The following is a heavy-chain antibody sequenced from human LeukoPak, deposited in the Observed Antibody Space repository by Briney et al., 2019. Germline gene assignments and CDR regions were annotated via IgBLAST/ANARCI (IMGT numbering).Heavy chain of an antibody. CDR1: GFTVSSNY. D-gene: IGHD6-6*01. CDR2: IYSGGST. Sequence: GGSLRLSCAASGFTVSSNYMSWVRQAPGKGLEWVSVIYSGGSTYYADSVKGRFTISRDNSKNTLYLQMNSLRAEDTAVYYCASIPYSSSYNFDYWGQGTLVTVSS. V-gene: IGHV3-66*01. J-gene: IGHJ4*02. CDR3: ASIPYSSSYNFDY.